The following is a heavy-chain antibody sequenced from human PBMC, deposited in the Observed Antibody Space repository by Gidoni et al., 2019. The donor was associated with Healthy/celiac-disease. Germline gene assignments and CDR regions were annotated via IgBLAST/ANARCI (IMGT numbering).Heavy chain of an antibody. J-gene: IGHJ4*02. CDR2: INHSGST. V-gene: IGHV4-34*01. D-gene: IGHD3-9*01. CDR3: AGRLRYFDWSRAGFDY. Sequence: QVQLQQWGAGLLKPSETLSLTCAVYGGSFSGYYWSWIRQPPGKGLEWIGEINHSGSTNYNPSLKSRVTISVDTSKNQFSLKLSSVTAADTAVYYCAGRLRYFDWSRAGFDYWGQGTLVTVSS. CDR1: GGSFSGYY.